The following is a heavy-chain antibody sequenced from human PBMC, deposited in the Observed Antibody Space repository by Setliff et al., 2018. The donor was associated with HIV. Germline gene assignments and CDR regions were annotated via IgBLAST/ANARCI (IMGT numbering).Heavy chain of an antibody. CDR3: ARGLNSYGSGSYLPLGY. D-gene: IGHD3-10*01. CDR1: GGSISSSNYY. CDR2: INHSGNT. V-gene: IGHV4-39*07. J-gene: IGHJ4*02. Sequence: SETLSLTCTVSGGSISSSNYYWTWIRQPPGKGLAWIGEINHSGNTNYKESLKSRVTISIDTSKNQFSLKLNSVIAADTAVYYCARGLNSYGSGSYLPLGYWGQGTLVTVSS.